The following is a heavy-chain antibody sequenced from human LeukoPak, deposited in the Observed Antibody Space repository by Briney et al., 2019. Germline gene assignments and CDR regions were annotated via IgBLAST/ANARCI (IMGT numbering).Heavy chain of an antibody. V-gene: IGHV4-61*03. Sequence: SETLSLTCTVSGASVSSNSYHWSWIRQAPGKGLECIGHSGNSDYKPSLKSRITISTDTSNNHFSLNLVSVTAADTAVYYCATYYVGAGGRGHWGPGTLVTVSS. CDR1: GASVSSNSYH. D-gene: IGHD3-16*01. J-gene: IGHJ4*02. CDR3: ATYYVGAGGRGH. CDR2: HSGNS.